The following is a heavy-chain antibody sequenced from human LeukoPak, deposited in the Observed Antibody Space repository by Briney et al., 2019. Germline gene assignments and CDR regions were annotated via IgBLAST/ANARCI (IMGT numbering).Heavy chain of an antibody. V-gene: IGHV4-39*07. CDR3: ARGLYYDSSGYYYGLDYFDY. J-gene: IGHJ4*02. CDR1: SGSISSSSYY. CDR2: INHSGST. D-gene: IGHD3-22*01. Sequence: SESLSLTCTVSSGSISSSSYYWSWIRQPPGKGLEWIGEINHSGSTNYNPSLKSRVTISVGTSKNQFSLKLSSVTAADTAVYYCARGLYYDSSGYYYGLDYFDYWGQGTLVTVSS.